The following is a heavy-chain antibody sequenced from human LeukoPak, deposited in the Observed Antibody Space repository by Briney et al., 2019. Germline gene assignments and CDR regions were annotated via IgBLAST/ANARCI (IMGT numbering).Heavy chain of an antibody. Sequence: GRSLRLSCAASGFTFSSYGMHWVRQAPGKGLEWVAVIWYDGSNKYYADSVKGRFTIFRDNSKNTLFLQMNSLRAEDTAVYYCARDPDDYGDYSYFDYWGQGTLVTVSS. CDR3: ARDPDDYGDYSYFDY. CDR1: GFTFSSYG. CDR2: IWYDGSNK. J-gene: IGHJ4*02. D-gene: IGHD4-17*01. V-gene: IGHV3-33*01.